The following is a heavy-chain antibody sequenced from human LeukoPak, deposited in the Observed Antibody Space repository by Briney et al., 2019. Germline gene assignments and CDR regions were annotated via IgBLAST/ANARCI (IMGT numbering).Heavy chain of an antibody. D-gene: IGHD5-18*01. CDR1: GGSISSYY. CDR3: ARSRSGYRSWFDP. CDR2: ISTSGST. V-gene: IGHV4-4*07. Sequence: SETLSLTCTVSGGSISSYYWSWIRQPAGKGLEWIGRISTSGSTNYSPSLKSRVSMSVDASKNQFSLRLSSVTAADTAVYYCARSRSGYRSWFDPWGQGTLVTVSS. J-gene: IGHJ5*02.